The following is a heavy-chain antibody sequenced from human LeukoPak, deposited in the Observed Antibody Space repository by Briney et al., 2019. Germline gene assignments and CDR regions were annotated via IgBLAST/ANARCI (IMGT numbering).Heavy chain of an antibody. Sequence: SETLSLTCAVSGGSISNTNWWSWVRQPPGQRLEWIAEISLTGLTHYNPSLESRVTVSLEKSKSHRSLNLSSVTAADTAVYYCARENGAFSPFGYWGEGTLVTVLS. CDR3: ARENGAFSPFGY. J-gene: IGHJ4*02. CDR1: GGSISNTNW. CDR2: ISLTGLT. D-gene: IGHD2-8*01. V-gene: IGHV4-4*02.